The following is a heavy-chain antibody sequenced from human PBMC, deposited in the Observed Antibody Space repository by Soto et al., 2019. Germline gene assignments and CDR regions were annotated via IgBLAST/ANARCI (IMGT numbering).Heavy chain of an antibody. CDR1: GFTFSSYA. V-gene: IGHV3-64*01. CDR2: ISSNGGST. CDR3: ARRTPGWYFDL. J-gene: IGHJ2*01. Sequence: EVQLVESGGGLVQPGGSLRLFCAASGFTFSSYAMHWVRQAPGKGLEYVSAISSNGGSTYYANSVKGRFTISRDNSKNTLYLQMGSLRAEDMAVYYCARRTPGWYFDLWGRGTLVTVSS.